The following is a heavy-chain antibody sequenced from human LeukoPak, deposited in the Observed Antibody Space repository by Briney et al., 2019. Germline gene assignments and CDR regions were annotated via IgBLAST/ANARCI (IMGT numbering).Heavy chain of an antibody. CDR2: IVVGSGNT. D-gene: IGHD2-21*02. Sequence: WASVKVSCKASGFTFTSSAVQWVRQARGQRLEWIGWIVVGSGNTNYAQKFQERVTITRDMSTSTAYMELSSLRSEDTAVYYCARDSPLWGVVTATGDYWGQGTLVTVSS. J-gene: IGHJ4*02. CDR1: GFTFTSSA. V-gene: IGHV1-58*01. CDR3: ARDSPLWGVVTATGDY.